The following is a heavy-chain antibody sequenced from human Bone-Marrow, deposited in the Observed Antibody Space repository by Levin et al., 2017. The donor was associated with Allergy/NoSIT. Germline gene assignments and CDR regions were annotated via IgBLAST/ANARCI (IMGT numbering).Heavy chain of an antibody. Sequence: GGSLRLSCAASGFTFSSYGMHWVRQAPGKGLEWVAVISYDGSNKYYADSVKGRFTISRDNSKNTLYLQMNSLRAEDTAVYYCAKVTGMWCMLCPFDYWGQGTLVTVSS. CDR1: GFTFSSYG. J-gene: IGHJ4*02. CDR2: ISYDGSNK. CDR3: AKVTGMWCMLCPFDY. V-gene: IGHV3-30*18. D-gene: IGHD2-8*02.